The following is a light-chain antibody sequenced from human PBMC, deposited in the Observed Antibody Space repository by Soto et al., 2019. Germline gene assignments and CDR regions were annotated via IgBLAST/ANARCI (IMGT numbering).Light chain of an antibody. CDR1: QNINTW. CDR3: QQYNNYFWA. CDR2: KAS. J-gene: IGKJ1*01. Sequence: DIQMTQSPSTVSASVGDRVTITCLASQNINTWLAWYQQTPGKAPKXLILKASSLESGVPSRFSGSGSGTEFTLTISSLQPDDLATYYCQQYNNYFWALGQGTKVDI. V-gene: IGKV1-5*03.